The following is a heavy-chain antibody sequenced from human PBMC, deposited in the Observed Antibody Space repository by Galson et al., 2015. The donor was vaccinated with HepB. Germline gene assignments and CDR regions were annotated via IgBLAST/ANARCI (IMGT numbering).Heavy chain of an antibody. CDR2: VDPSDSYS. Sequence: QSGAEVKKPGESLRISCKGSGYSFTNYWISWVRQMPGKGLEWMGRVDPSDSYSDYSPFFQGHVSISVDKSISTAYLQWSSLKASDTAIYYCARLRGHDAYIGVYGMDVWGLGTTVTVSS. V-gene: IGHV5-10-1*01. CDR3: ARLRGHDAYIGVYGMDV. CDR1: GYSFTNYW. D-gene: IGHD5-24*01. J-gene: IGHJ6*02.